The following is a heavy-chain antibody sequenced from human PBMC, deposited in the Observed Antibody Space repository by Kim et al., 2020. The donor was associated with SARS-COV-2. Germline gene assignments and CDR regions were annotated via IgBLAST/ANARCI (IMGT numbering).Heavy chain of an antibody. V-gene: IGHV4-39*07. CDR1: GGSISSSSYY. CDR3: ARVYRPYGGNSFDY. J-gene: IGHJ4*02. CDR2: IYYSGST. Sequence: SETLSLTCTVSGGSISSSSYYWGWIRQPPGKGLEWIGSIYYSGSTYYNPSLKSRVTISVDTSKNQFSLKLSSVTAADTAVYYCARVYRPYGGNSFDYWGQVTLVTVSS. D-gene: IGHD4-17*01.